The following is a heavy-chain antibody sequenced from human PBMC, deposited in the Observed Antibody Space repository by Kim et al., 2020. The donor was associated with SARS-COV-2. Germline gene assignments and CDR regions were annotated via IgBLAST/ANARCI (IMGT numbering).Heavy chain of an antibody. D-gene: IGHD1-1*01. CDR2: TYYSGST. V-gene: IGHV4-39*01. CDR1: GGSISSSSYY. CDR3: ATLRTGTTHN. J-gene: IGHJ4*02. Sequence: SETLSLTCTVSGGSISSSSYYWGWIRQPAGKGLEWIGSTYYSGSTYYNPSLKSRVTISVDTSKNQFSLKVRSVTAADTAVYYCATLRTGTTHNWGQGTLVTVSS.